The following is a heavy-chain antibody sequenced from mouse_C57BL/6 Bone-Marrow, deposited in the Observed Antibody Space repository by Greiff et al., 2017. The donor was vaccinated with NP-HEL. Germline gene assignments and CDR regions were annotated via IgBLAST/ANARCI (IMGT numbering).Heavy chain of an antibody. CDR1: GYTFTSYW. CDR3: TSRSSYPYYFDY. Sequence: EVQLQESGTVLARPGASVKMSCKTSGYTFTSYWMHWVKQRPGQGLEWIGAIYPGNSDTSYNQKFKGKAKLTAVTSASTAYMELSSLTNEDSAVYYCTSRSSYPYYFDYWGQGTTLTVSS. V-gene: IGHV1-5*01. CDR2: IYPGNSDT. D-gene: IGHD1-1*01. J-gene: IGHJ2*01.